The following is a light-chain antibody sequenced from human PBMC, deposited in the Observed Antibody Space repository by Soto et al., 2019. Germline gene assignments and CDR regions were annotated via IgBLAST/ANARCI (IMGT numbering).Light chain of an antibody. CDR1: QSLLHSNGYTY. V-gene: IGKV2-28*01. Sequence: DVVMTQSPLSLPVTPGEPASISCRSGQSLLHSNGYTYLDWYLQKPGQSPQLLIYLGSNRASGVPDRCSGSGSGTDFTLKISRVEAEDVGVYYCMQALQTPWTFGQGTKVEIK. CDR3: MQALQTPWT. CDR2: LGS. J-gene: IGKJ1*01.